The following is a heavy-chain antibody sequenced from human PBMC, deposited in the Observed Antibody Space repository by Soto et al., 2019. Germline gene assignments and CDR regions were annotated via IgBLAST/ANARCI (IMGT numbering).Heavy chain of an antibody. D-gene: IGHD3-3*01. V-gene: IGHV1-18*04. CDR1: GYTFTSYG. J-gene: IGHJ4*02. CDR3: ARNLRFLEWLFTLDY. Sequence: QVQLVQSGADVKKPGASVKVSCKASGYTFTSYGISWVRQAPGQGLEWMGWISAYNGNTNYAQKLQGRVSMTTDTSTSTAYMELRRLRSDDTAVYYCARNLRFLEWLFTLDYWGQGTLVTVSS. CDR2: ISAYNGNT.